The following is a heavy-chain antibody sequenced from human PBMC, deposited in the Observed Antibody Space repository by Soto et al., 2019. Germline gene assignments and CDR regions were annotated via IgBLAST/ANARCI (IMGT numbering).Heavy chain of an antibody. CDR3: ARGGGITMVRGDFDF. V-gene: IGHV4-34*01. Sequence: QVQLQQWGAGLLKTSETLSLTCAVYGGSFSGYYWSWIRQPPGKGLEWIGEINHSGSTNYNPSLKSRVTISVDTSKNQFSLKLSSVTAADTAVYYCARGGGITMVRGDFDFWGLGTLVTVSS. CDR1: GGSFSGYY. J-gene: IGHJ4*02. CDR2: INHSGST. D-gene: IGHD3-10*01.